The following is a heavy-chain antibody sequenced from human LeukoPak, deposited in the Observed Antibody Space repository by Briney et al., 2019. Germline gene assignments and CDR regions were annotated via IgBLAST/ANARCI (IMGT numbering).Heavy chain of an antibody. V-gene: IGHV4-4*07. Sequence: SETLTLTCTVSGVSITNYYWAWIRQPAGKGLEWIGRMYISGSTNYNPSLKSRVTISIDKANNQFSLKLRSVTAADTAVYYCARDYVVGAPLDSWGQGTQVTVSS. D-gene: IGHD1-26*01. CDR2: MYISGST. J-gene: IGHJ4*02. CDR3: ARDYVVGAPLDS. CDR1: GVSITNYY.